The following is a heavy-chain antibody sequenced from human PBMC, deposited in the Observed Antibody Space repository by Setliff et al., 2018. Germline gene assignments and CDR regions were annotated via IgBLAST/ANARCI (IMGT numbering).Heavy chain of an antibody. Sequence: PSETLSLTCAVSGVSISSGSYYWSWIRQPAGKGLEWVGRVYPTGSTNYDTDLRSRVTMSVDTSKNQFSLMLTSVTAADTALYFCARDNTIVGATDYWGQGTLVTVSS. J-gene: IGHJ4*02. CDR2: VYPTGST. CDR3: ARDNTIVGATDY. V-gene: IGHV4-61*02. D-gene: IGHD1-26*01. CDR1: GVSISSGSYY.